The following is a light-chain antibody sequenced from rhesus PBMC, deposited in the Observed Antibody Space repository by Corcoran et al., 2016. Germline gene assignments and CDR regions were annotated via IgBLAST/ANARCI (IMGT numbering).Light chain of an antibody. CDR2: KVN. Sequence: QSGPIQSPSVFGSLGQSVTISCTGTNSDIGRYNYVSWYRQQPGTTTKIMMFKVNMRPSGVSDRFSGSKSVNTAFLTISGLQAEDEADYYGSSYEASDTYIFGAGTRLTVL. CDR3: SSYEASDTYI. J-gene: IGLJ1*01. V-gene: IGLV2-11*01. CDR1: NSDIGRYNY.